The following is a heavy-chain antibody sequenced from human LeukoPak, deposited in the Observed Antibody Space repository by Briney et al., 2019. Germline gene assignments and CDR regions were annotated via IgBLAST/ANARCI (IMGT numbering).Heavy chain of an antibody. CDR2: IYSGGST. Sequence: GGSLRLSCAASGFTVSSNYKSWVRQAPGKGLEWVSVIYSGGSTYYADSVKGRFTISRDNSKSTLYLQMNSLRAEDTAVYYCATNRRGYYDSSGYYNYWGQGTLVTVSS. CDR1: GFTVSSNY. CDR3: ATNRRGYYDSSGYYNY. V-gene: IGHV3-53*01. D-gene: IGHD3-22*01. J-gene: IGHJ4*02.